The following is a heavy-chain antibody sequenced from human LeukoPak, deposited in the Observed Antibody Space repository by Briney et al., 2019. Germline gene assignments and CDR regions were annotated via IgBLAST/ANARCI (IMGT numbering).Heavy chain of an antibody. V-gene: IGHV4-39*07. J-gene: IGHJ4*02. CDR1: GGSISSSSYY. Sequence: SETLSLTCTVSGGSISSSSYYWGWIRQPPGEGLEWIGCIYYSGSTYYNPSLKSRVTISVDTSKNQFSLKLSSVTAADTAVYYCASIAGGVAGTVDYWGQGTLVTVSS. CDR3: ASIAGGVAGTVDY. D-gene: IGHD6-19*01. CDR2: IYYSGST.